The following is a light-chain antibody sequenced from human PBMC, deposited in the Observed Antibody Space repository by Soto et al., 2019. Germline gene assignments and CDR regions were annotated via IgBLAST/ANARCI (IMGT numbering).Light chain of an antibody. CDR1: QSISTN. CDR3: QQYDSSPRT. V-gene: IGKV3-20*01. Sequence: EILMTQSPGTLSVSPGERATLSCRASQSISTNLAWYRQRPGQAPRLLIYRTFNRDTGIPERFSGSGAGTECTRTISRLEPEDFAVYWCQQYDSSPRTFGQGTKVDIK. CDR2: RTF. J-gene: IGKJ1*01.